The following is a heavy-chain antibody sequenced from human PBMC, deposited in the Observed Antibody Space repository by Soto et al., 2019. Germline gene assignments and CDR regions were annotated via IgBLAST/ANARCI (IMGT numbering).Heavy chain of an antibody. CDR2: ISPNGGTT. CDR1: GFTFSSHA. D-gene: IGHD5-12*01. J-gene: IGHJ4*02. V-gene: IGHV3-64*01. Sequence: EVQLVESGGGLVQPGGSLRLSCAASGFTFSSHAMHWVRQATGKGLEFVSAISPNGGTTYYANSVKGRFIISRDNSKNTLYLQMGSLNAEDMAVYYCARGHVDIVATTDYWGQGTLVTVSS. CDR3: ARGHVDIVATTDY.